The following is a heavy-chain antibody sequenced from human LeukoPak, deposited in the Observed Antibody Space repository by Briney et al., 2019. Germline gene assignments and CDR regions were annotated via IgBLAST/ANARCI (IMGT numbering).Heavy chain of an antibody. CDR1: GFTFSDYY. Sequence: GGSLRLSCAASGFTFSDYYMSWIRQAPGKGLEWVSFISHSGRYTNDADSVKGRFTISRENAKNSLYLQMNNLRAEDTAVYYCARDRRRTSDNAFDIWGQGTMVTVSS. J-gene: IGHJ3*02. CDR2: ISHSGRYT. CDR3: ARDRRRTSDNAFDI. V-gene: IGHV3-11*05.